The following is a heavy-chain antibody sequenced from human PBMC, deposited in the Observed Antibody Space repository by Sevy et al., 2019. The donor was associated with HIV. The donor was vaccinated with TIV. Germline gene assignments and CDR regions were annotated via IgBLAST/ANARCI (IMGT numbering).Heavy chain of an antibody. D-gene: IGHD4-17*01. Sequence: GGSLRLSCAASGFTFSTYGMHWVRQAPGKGLEWLAVIWFDGSNGYYADSVKGRFTISRDIAKNTLHLQMNSLRAEDTAVYYGGRDLEFYDYGDYGPAFNPDYWGRGTLVTGSS. J-gene: IGHJ4*02. CDR3: GRDLEFYDYGDYGPAFNPDY. CDR1: GFTFSTYG. CDR2: IWFDGSNG. V-gene: IGHV3-33*01.